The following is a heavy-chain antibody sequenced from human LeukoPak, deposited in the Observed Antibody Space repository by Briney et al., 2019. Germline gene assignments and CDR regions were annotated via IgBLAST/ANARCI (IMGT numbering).Heavy chain of an antibody. D-gene: IGHD1-1*01. CDR1: GYPFTTYE. CDR2: VHPDTGYA. J-gene: IGHJ5*02. V-gene: IGHV1-8*01. CDR3: ARGPRNAP. Sequence: GASVRVSCKTSGYPFTTYEINWVRQAAGQGLEWMGWVHPDTGYADYAQKFQGRVTMTSDTSISTAYMELSSLRSDDTAVYFRARGPRNAPWGQGTLVTVSS.